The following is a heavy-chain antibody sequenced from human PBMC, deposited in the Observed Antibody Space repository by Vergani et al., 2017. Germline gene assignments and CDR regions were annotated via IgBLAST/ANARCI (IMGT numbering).Heavy chain of an antibody. D-gene: IGHD3/OR15-3a*01. V-gene: IGHV1-69*01. CDR1: GYTFTSYD. Sequence: QVQLVQSGAEVKKPGASVKVSCKASGYTFTSYDINWVRQATGQGLEWMGWIIPIFGTANYAQKFQGRVTITADESTSTAYMELSSLRSEDTAVYYCAAGLGDYMDVWGKGTTVTVSS. CDR3: AAGLGDYMDV. CDR2: IIPIFGTA. J-gene: IGHJ6*03.